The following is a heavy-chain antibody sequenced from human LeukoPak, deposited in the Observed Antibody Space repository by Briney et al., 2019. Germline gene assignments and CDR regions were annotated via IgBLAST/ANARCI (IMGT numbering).Heavy chain of an antibody. D-gene: IGHD3-22*01. J-gene: IGHJ4*02. CDR3: ARHPTYYYDSSGYHFDY. CDR1: GGSISSSSYY. V-gene: IGHV4-39*01. CDR2: IYHSGST. Sequence: SETLSLTCTVSGGSISSSSYYWGWIRQPPGKGLEWIGSIYHSGSTYYNPSLKSRVTISVDTSKNQFSLKLSSVTAADTAVYYCARHPTYYYDSSGYHFDYWGQGTLVTVSS.